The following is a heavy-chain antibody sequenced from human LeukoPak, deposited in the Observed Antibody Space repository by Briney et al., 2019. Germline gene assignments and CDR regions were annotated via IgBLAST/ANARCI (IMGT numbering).Heavy chain of an antibody. CDR1: GFTVSSNY. CDR2: IYSGGST. CDR3: TTKRGYSYGYAD. D-gene: IGHD5-18*01. V-gene: IGHV3-66*01. J-gene: IGHJ4*02. Sequence: GGSLRLSCAASGFTVSSNYMSWVRQAPGRGLEWLSVIYSGGSTYYADSVKGRFTISRDNSKNTLYLQMNSLRAEDTAVYYCTTKRGYSYGYADWGQGTLVTVSS.